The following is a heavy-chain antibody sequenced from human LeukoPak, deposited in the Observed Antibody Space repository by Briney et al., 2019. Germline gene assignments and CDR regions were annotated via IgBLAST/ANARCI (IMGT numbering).Heavy chain of an antibody. Sequence: GGSLRLSCAASGFTFSSYWMSWVRQAPGKGLEWVANIKQDGSEKYYVDSVKGRFTISRDNAKNSLYLQMNSLRAEDTAVYYRARDIYDFWSGYSYNLFDPWGQGTLVTVSS. CDR3: ARDIYDFWSGYSYNLFDP. D-gene: IGHD3-3*01. V-gene: IGHV3-7*01. CDR2: IKQDGSEK. CDR1: GFTFSSYW. J-gene: IGHJ5*02.